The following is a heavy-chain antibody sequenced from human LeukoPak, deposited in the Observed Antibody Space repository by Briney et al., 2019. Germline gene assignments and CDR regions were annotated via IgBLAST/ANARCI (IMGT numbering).Heavy chain of an antibody. CDR3: ARDRGDQGRYYFDY. V-gene: IGHV1-2*06. CDR1: GYTFTGYY. D-gene: IGHD1-26*01. Sequence: ASVKVSCKASGYTFTGYYMHWVRQAPGQGLEWMGRINPNSGGTNYAQKFQGRVTMTRDTSIRTAYMELSRLRSDDTAVYYCARDRGDQGRYYFDYWGQGTLVTVSS. J-gene: IGHJ4*02. CDR2: INPNSGGT.